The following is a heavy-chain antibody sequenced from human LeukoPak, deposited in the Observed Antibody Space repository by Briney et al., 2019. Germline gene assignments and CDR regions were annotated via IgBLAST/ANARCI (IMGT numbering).Heavy chain of an antibody. V-gene: IGHV3-23*01. J-gene: IGHJ4*02. CDR2: ISGSGGST. CDR3: AKDSVVVVVAATDY. CDR1: GFSFSSYA. Sequence: GGSLRLSCAASGFSFSSYAMSWVRQAPGKGLEWVSAISGSGGSTYYADSVKGRFTISRDNSKNTLYLQMNSLRAEDTAVYYCAKDSVVVVVAATDYWGQGTLVTVSS. D-gene: IGHD2-15*01.